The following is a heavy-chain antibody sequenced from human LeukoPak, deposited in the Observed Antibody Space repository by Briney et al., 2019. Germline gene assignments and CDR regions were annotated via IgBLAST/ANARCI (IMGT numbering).Heavy chain of an antibody. D-gene: IGHD2-2*01. Sequence: ASVKVSCKASGYTFTSYAMHWVRQAPGQRLEWMGWINAGNGNTKYSQKFQGRVTITRDTSASTAYMELSSLRSEDTAVYYCARGSIVVVALGYWGQGTLVTVSP. CDR1: GYTFTSYA. J-gene: IGHJ4*02. CDR2: INAGNGNT. V-gene: IGHV1-3*01. CDR3: ARGSIVVVALGY.